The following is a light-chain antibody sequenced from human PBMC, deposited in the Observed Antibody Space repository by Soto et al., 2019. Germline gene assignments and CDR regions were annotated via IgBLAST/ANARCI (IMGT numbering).Light chain of an antibody. J-gene: IGKJ2*01. CDR2: GAS. Sequence: EIVMTQSPATLSVSPGEGATLSCRASQSVSHNLAWYQQKPGQAPRLLIYGASTRATGIPTRFSDSGSGTEFTLTISSLQSEDFAVYYCEQYNSWPPLYTFGQGTKLEIK. CDR3: EQYNSWPPLYT. CDR1: QSVSHN. V-gene: IGKV3-15*01.